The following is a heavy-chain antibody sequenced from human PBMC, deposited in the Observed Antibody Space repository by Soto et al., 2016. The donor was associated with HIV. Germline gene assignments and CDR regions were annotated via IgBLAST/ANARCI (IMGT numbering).Heavy chain of an antibody. CDR2: VDYSGST. Sequence: QVQLQESGPGLVKPSETLSLTCSVSGASISNYYWSWIRQPLGKGLEWIGNVDYSGSTNYNPSLKSRVTISVDTSKNEFSLKLTSVNATDTAVYYCARVVNYRTDWQTIMGAGTTWGQGILVSVS. CDR1: GASISNYY. J-gene: IGHJ4*02. CDR3: ARVVNYRTDWQTIMGAGTT. V-gene: IGHV4-59*01. D-gene: IGHD1-7*01.